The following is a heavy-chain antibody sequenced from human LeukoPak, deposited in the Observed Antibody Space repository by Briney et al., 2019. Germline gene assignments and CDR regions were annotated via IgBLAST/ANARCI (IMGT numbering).Heavy chain of an antibody. Sequence: GGSLRLSCAASGFTFSSYWMSWVRQAPGKGLEWVANIKQDGSEKYYVDSVKGRFTISRDNAKNSLYLQMNSLRAEDTAVYYCARDLSMAARPYYYYGMDVWGQGTTVTVSS. CDR3: ARDLSMAARPYYYYGMDV. CDR2: IKQDGSEK. CDR1: GFTFSSYW. D-gene: IGHD6-6*01. V-gene: IGHV3-7*01. J-gene: IGHJ6*02.